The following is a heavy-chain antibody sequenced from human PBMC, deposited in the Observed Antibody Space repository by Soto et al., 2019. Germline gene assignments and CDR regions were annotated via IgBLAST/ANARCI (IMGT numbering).Heavy chain of an antibody. CDR2: ISYDGSNK. Sequence: QVQLVESGGGVVQPGRSLRLSCAASGFTFSSYGMHWVRQAPGKGLEWVAVISYDGSNKYYADSVKGRFTISRDNSKNTLYLQMNSLRAEDTAVYYCAKIWGGGSYSLDYWGQGTLVTVSS. V-gene: IGHV3-30*18. D-gene: IGHD1-26*01. CDR3: AKIWGGGSYSLDY. CDR1: GFTFSSYG. J-gene: IGHJ4*02.